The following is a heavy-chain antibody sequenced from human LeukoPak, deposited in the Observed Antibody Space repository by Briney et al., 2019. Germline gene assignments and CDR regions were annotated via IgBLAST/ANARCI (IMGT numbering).Heavy chain of an antibody. J-gene: IGHJ4*02. CDR2: INAGNGNT. D-gene: IGHD6-19*01. Sequence: ASVKVSCKASGYTFTSYAMHWVRQATGQRLEWMGWINAGNGNTKYSQKFQGRVTITRDTSASTAYMELSSLRSEDTAVYYCAREHRHKDSSGRELPDYWGQGTLVTVSS. CDR3: AREHRHKDSSGRELPDY. CDR1: GYTFTSYA. V-gene: IGHV1-3*01.